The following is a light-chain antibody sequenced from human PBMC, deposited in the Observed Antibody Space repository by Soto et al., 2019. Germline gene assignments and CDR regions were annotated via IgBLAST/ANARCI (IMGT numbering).Light chain of an antibody. CDR1: QSVSNRY. CDR3: QQYGSSPPIT. Sequence: EIVLTQSPVTLSLSPGERATLSCRASQSVSNRYLAWYQQKSGQAPRLLISGASSRATGIPDRFSGSGSGTDFTLTISRLEPEDFAVYYCQQYGSSPPITFGQGTRLEIK. J-gene: IGKJ5*01. CDR2: GAS. V-gene: IGKV3-20*01.